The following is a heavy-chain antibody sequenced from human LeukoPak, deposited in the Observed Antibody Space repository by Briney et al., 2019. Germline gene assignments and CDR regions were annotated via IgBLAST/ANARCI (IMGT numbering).Heavy chain of an antibody. CDR3: ARDSASSGWADDAFDI. D-gene: IGHD6-19*01. CDR2: IWYDGSNK. CDR1: GFTFSSYG. Sequence: GGSLRLSCAASGFTFSSYGMHWVRQAPGKGLEWVAVIWYDGSNKYYADSVKGRFTTSRDNSKNTLYLQMNSLRAEDTAVYYCARDSASSGWADDAFDIWGQGTMVTVSS. J-gene: IGHJ3*02. V-gene: IGHV3-33*01.